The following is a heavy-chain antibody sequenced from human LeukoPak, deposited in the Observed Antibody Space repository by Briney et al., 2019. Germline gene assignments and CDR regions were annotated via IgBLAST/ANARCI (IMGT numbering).Heavy chain of an antibody. J-gene: IGHJ4*02. Sequence: LEWVTYISSSSSYTNYADSVKGRFTISRDNAKNSLYLQMNSLRGEDTAVYYCARDPCSSTSCYGGSYYFDYWGQGTLVTVSS. CDR3: ARDPCSSTSCYGGSYYFDY. CDR2: ISSSSSYT. V-gene: IGHV3-11*06. D-gene: IGHD2-2*01.